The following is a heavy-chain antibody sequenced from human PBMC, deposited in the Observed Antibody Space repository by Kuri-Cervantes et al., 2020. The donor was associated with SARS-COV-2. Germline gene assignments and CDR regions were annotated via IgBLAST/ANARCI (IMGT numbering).Heavy chain of an antibody. V-gene: IGHV4-59*10. CDR1: GGSFSGYY. Sequence: SETLSLTCAVYGGSFSGYYWSWIRQPAGKGLEWIGRIYTSGSTNYNPSLKSRVAMSVDTSKNQFSLKLSSVTAADTAVYYCARAYYDSSGYYPIGAFDIWGQGTMVTVSS. CDR2: IYTSGST. J-gene: IGHJ3*02. D-gene: IGHD3-22*01. CDR3: ARAYYDSSGYYPIGAFDI.